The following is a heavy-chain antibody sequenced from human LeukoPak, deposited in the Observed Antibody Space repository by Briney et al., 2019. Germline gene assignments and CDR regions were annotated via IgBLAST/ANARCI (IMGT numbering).Heavy chain of an antibody. D-gene: IGHD3-10*01. J-gene: IGHJ4*02. CDR1: GFTFSSYS. V-gene: IGHV3-48*01. CDR2: IRSSSSTI. Sequence: GGSLRLPCAASGFTFSSYSMNWVRQAPGKGLEWVSYIRSSSSTIYYADSVKGRFTISRDNAKNSLYLQMNSLRAEDTAVYYCARDMTLGGENYWGQGTLVTVSS. CDR3: ARDMTLGGENY.